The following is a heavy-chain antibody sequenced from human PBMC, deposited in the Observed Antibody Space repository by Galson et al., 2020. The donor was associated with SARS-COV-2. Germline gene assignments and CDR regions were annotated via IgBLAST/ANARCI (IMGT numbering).Heavy chain of an antibody. D-gene: IGHD3-10*01. CDR3: ARDLAPDLVYVGELGDY. Sequence: ASVKVPCKASGYTFTRYGINWVRQAPGQGLEWMGWISAYNGHTKYTQKFEDRVTMTTDTSTNTAYLELMSLTSDDTAVYYCARDLAPDLVYVGELGDYWGQGTLVTVSS. CDR2: ISAYNGHT. V-gene: IGHV1-18*01. CDR1: GYTFTRYG. J-gene: IGHJ4*02.